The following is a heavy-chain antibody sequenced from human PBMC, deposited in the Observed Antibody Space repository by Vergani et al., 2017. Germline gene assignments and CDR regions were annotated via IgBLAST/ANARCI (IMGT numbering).Heavy chain of an antibody. CDR3: AGQQLVGYYFDY. CDR1: GGSFTSYH. J-gene: IGHJ4*02. V-gene: IGHV4-34*01. Sequence: QVQLQQWGGGLLKPSETLSLTCVVNGGSFTSYHWTWIRQSPGEGLEWVGDIDHTGRPDYNPSLKSRLTMSVDKSRNQFSLTLNSVTATDTAIYFCAGQQLVGYYFDYWGQGTLVTVSS. D-gene: IGHD6-13*01. CDR2: IDHTGRP.